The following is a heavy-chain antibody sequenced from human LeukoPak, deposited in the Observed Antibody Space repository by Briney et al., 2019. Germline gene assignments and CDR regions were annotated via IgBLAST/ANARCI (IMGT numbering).Heavy chain of an antibody. CDR1: GYTFFSYG. CDR2: IIPIFGTA. Sequence: SVKVSCKASGYTFFSYGISWVRQAPGQGLEWMGGIIPIFGTANYAQKFQGRVTITADESTSTAYMELSSLRSEDTAVYYCARKRAVAGTGYYYYYGMDVWGQGTTVTVSS. D-gene: IGHD6-19*01. CDR3: ARKRAVAGTGYYYYYGMDV. V-gene: IGHV1-69*13. J-gene: IGHJ6*02.